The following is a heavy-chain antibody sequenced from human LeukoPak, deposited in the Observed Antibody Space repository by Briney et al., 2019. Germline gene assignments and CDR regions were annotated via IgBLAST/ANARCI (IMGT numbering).Heavy chain of an antibody. V-gene: IGHV3-7*05. CDR1: GFTFSSWW. J-gene: IGHJ4*02. Sequence: PGGSLRLSCAASGFTFSSWWMTWVREGPGKAREWVATIDQGGSEKYYVDSVKGRFTIPRDNAKNSLYLQMNSLRAEDTAVYYCARDALGYCSGGRCYSPFDFWGQGTLVTVSS. D-gene: IGHD2-15*01. CDR3: ARDALGYCSGGRCYSPFDF. CDR2: IDQGGSEK.